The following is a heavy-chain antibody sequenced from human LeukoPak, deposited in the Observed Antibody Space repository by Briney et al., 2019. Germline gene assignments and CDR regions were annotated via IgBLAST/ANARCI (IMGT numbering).Heavy chain of an antibody. CDR2: IYTSGST. D-gene: IGHD5-12*01. CDR3: ARVAKVDSGYDGWFDP. Sequence: SETLSLTCTVSGGSISSYYWSWIRQPAGKGLEWIGRIYTSGSTNYNPSLKSRVTMSVDTSKNQFSLKLSSVTAADTAVYYCARVAKVDSGYDGWFDPWGQGTLVTVSS. V-gene: IGHV4-4*07. CDR1: GGSISSYY. J-gene: IGHJ5*02.